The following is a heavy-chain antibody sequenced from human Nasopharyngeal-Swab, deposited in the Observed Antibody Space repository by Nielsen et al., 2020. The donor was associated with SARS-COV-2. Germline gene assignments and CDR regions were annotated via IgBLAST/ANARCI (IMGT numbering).Heavy chain of an antibody. Sequence: WIRQPPGKGLEWVSSISSSSSYIYYADSVKGRFTISRDNAKNSLYLQMNSLRAEDTAVYYCARDGFAYDFWSAYVMDVWGQGTTVTVSS. CDR3: ARDGFAYDFWSAYVMDV. CDR2: ISSSSSYI. J-gene: IGHJ6*02. D-gene: IGHD3-3*01. V-gene: IGHV3-21*01.